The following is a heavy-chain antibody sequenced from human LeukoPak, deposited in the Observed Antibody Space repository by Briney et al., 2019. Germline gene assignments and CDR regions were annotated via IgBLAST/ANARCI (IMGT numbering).Heavy chain of an antibody. CDR2: IGSSGETI. V-gene: IGHV3-48*01. J-gene: IGHJ4*02. D-gene: IGHD2-15*01. CDR1: GFTFSSYS. CDR3: AKNVVVKRYFDY. Sequence: GGSLRLSCAASGFTFSSYSMNWVRQAPGRGLEWVSYIGSSGETIHYADSVKGRFTISRDNSKNTLSLQMNSLRVEDTAIYYCAKNVVVKRYFDYWGQGTLITVSS.